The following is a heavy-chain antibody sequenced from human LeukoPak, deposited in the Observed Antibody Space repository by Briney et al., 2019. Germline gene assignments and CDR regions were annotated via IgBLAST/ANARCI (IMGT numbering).Heavy chain of an antibody. CDR2: IYTDGRT. V-gene: IGHV3-53*03. CDR3: TRALGSYTSFDS. CDR1: GFTVSSNY. Sequence: PGGSLRLSCAASGFTVSSNYMSWVRQAPGKGLEWVSIIYTDGRTSYAASVKGRFTISTDNSKNTLYLQMNSLRTEDTAVYYCTRALGSYTSFDSWGQGTLVTVSS. D-gene: IGHD2-2*02. J-gene: IGHJ4*02.